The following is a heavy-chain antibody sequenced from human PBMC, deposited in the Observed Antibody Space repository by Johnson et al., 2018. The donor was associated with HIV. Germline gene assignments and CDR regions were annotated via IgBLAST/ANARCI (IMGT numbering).Heavy chain of an antibody. J-gene: IGHJ3*02. CDR2: IGTAGDT. D-gene: IGHD3-16*01. V-gene: IGHV3-13*01. CDR1: GFTFSSYD. CDR3: ARGSRQVPVWGTPGAFDI. Sequence: VQLVESGGGLVQPGGSLRLSCAASGFTFSSYDMHWVRQATGKGLEWVSAIGTAGDTYYPGSVKGRFTISRDNAKNSLYLQMNSLRAGDTAVYYCARGSRQVPVWGTPGAFDIWGQGTMVTVSS.